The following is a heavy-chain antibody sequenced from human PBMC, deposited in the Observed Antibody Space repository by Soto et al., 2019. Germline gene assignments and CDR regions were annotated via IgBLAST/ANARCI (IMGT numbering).Heavy chain of an antibody. D-gene: IGHD3-10*01. CDR2: IKEDGSEK. Sequence: GGSLRLSCAASGFTFSSYWMSWVRQAPGKGLEWVANIKEDGSEKYYVDSVKGRFTISRDNAGNSLHLQMNSLRVEDTAVYYCAIAVRSVTSGWGQGTLVTVSS. V-gene: IGHV3-7*01. J-gene: IGHJ4*02. CDR3: AIAVRSVTSG. CDR1: GFTFSSYW.